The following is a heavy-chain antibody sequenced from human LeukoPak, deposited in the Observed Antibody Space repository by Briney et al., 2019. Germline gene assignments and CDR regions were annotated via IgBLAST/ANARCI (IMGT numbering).Heavy chain of an antibody. V-gene: IGHV3-21*01. Sequence: GGSLRLSCAASGFTFSSYSMNWVRQAPGKGLEWVSSISSSSSYIYYADSVKGRFTISRDNAKNSLYLQMNSLRAEDTAVYYCARAKLLRAPYYFDYWGQGILVTASS. J-gene: IGHJ4*02. CDR2: ISSSSSYI. CDR1: GFTFSSYS. CDR3: ARAKLLRAPYYFDY. D-gene: IGHD3-10*01.